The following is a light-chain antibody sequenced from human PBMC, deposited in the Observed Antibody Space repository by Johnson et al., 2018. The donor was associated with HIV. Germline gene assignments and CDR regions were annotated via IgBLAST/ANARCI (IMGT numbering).Light chain of an antibody. CDR1: SSNIGSNS. Sequence: HSVLTQPPSVSAAPGQKVTISCSGRSSNIGSNSVSWYQQLPVTAPKLLIYENNKRPSGIPDRFSGSKSGTSATLGITGLQTGDEADYYCGTWDSSLGVFGTGTKVTVL. V-gene: IGLV1-51*02. CDR2: ENN. J-gene: IGLJ1*01. CDR3: GTWDSSLGV.